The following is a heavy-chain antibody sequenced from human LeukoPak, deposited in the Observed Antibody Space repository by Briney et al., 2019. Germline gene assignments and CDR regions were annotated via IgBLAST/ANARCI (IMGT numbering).Heavy chain of an antibody. CDR1: GYSFTTNW. CDR2: IYPGDSDT. J-gene: IGHJ6*02. D-gene: IGHD6-13*01. Sequence: HGESLKISWRGSGYSFTTNWIGWMRQMPGKGLEWMGIIYPGDSDTRYSPSFQGQVTISADKSLNTAYLQWSSLKASDTAIYYCARQVAAAGTGGLLLCYGMEVWGQGATVTVSS. V-gene: IGHV5-51*01. CDR3: ARQVAAAGTGGLLLCYGMEV.